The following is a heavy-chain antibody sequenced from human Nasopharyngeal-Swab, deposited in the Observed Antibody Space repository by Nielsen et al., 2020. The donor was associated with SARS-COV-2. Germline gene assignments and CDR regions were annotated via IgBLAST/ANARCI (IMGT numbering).Heavy chain of an antibody. CDR2: ISSSSSYI. J-gene: IGHJ4*01. V-gene: IGHV3-21*01. CDR3: ARDPGIAAAGTFDY. Sequence: GESLKISCAASGFTFSSYSMNWVRQAPGKGLEWVSSISSSSSYIYYADSVKGRFTISRDNAKNSLYLQMNSLRAEDTAVYYCARDPGIAAAGTFDYWVPFPLFPVSS. CDR1: GFTFSSYS. D-gene: IGHD6-13*01.